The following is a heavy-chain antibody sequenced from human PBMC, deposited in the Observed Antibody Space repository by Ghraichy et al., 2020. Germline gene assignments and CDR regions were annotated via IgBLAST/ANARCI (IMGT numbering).Heavy chain of an antibody. J-gene: IGHJ3*02. CDR3: GRQTYYYDSSGWLGAFDI. D-gene: IGHD3-22*01. Sequence: SETLSLTCTVSGGSISSSSYYWGWIRQPPGKGLEWIGSIYYSGSTYYNPSLKSRVTISVDTSKNQFSLKLSSVTAADTAVYYCGRQTYYYDSSGWLGAFDIWGQGTMVTVSS. CDR1: GGSISSSSYY. V-gene: IGHV4-39*01. CDR2: IYYSGST.